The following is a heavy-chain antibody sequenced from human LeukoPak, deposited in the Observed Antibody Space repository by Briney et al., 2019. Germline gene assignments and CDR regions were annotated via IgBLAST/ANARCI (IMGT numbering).Heavy chain of an antibody. CDR2: ISGSGGST. Sequence: GGSLRLSCAASGLTFSSYAMGWVRQAPGKGLEWVSAISGSGGSTYYADSVKGRFTISRDNAKNSLDLQMNSLKVEDTAVYYCATPAAGPGAEYSLYWGQGTLVIVSS. CDR1: GLTFSSYA. CDR3: ATPAAGPGAEYSLY. J-gene: IGHJ1*01. D-gene: IGHD6-13*01. V-gene: IGHV3-23*01.